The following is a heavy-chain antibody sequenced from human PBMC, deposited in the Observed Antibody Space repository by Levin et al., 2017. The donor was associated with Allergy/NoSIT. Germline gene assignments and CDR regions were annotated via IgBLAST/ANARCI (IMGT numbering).Heavy chain of an antibody. CDR3: ARVSVYEPYAFDI. CDR2: IYDSETT. CDR1: GGSISTFY. Sequence: SETLSLTCTVSGGSISTFYWSWIRQPAGKGLEWIGRIYDSETTNYNPSFKMRVTMSVDTSKNQFSLRLSSVTAADTAIYFCARVSVYEPYAFDIWGQGTMVTVSP. J-gene: IGHJ3*02. V-gene: IGHV4-4*07. D-gene: IGHD3-16*01.